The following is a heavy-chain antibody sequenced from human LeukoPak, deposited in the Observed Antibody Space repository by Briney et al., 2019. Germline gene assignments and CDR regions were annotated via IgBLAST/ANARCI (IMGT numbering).Heavy chain of an antibody. Sequence: SETLSLTCTVSRGSISSYYWSWIRQPAGKGLEWIGRIYTSGSTNYNPSLKSRVTISVDTSKNQFSLKLSSVTAADTAVYYCARDRGASITIFGVVIPGDYYYYYMDVWGKGTTVTVSS. CDR3: ARDRGASITIFGVVIPGDYYYYYMDV. CDR2: IYTSGST. D-gene: IGHD3-3*01. J-gene: IGHJ6*03. V-gene: IGHV4-4*07. CDR1: RGSISSYY.